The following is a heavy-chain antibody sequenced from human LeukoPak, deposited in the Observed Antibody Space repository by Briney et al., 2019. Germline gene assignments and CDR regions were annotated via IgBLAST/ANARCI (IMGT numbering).Heavy chain of an antibody. CDR3: AHMGNDYGDYDMYYFDY. V-gene: IGHV2-5*02. D-gene: IGHD4-17*01. CDR2: LYWDDDK. J-gene: IGHJ4*02. Sequence: SGPTLVNPTQTLTLTCTFSGFSLSTSGVGVGWIRQPPGKALEWLALLYWDDDKRYSPSLKSRLTITKDTSKNQVVLTMTNMDPVDTATYYCAHMGNDYGDYDMYYFDYWGQGTLVTVSS. CDR1: GFSLSTSGVG.